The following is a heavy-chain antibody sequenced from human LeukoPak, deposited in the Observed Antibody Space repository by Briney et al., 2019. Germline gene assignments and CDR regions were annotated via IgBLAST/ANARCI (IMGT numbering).Heavy chain of an antibody. CDR3: ARDWIGYSYVSYGGGL. Sequence: GGSLRLSCAASGFMFRGYGMHWVRQAPGKGLEWVAVISYDGSNKYYADSVKGRFTISRDNSKNTLYLQMNSLRAEDTAVYYCARDWIGYSYVSYGGGLWGQGTLVTVSS. J-gene: IGHJ4*02. CDR2: ISYDGSNK. CDR1: GFMFRGYG. D-gene: IGHD5-18*01. V-gene: IGHV3-30*19.